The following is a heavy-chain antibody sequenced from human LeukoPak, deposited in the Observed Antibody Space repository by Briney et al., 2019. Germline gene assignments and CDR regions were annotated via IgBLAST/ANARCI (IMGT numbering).Heavy chain of an antibody. CDR1: GFTLSDYY. J-gene: IGHJ4*02. CDR2: ISGSDNSI. V-gene: IGHV3-11*01. Sequence: GGSLRLSCAASGFTLSDYYMSWIRQAPGKGLEWISYISGSDNSIYYADSMKGRFTISRDNVKNSLYLQMSSLRDEDTAVYYCARARNGYNDYWGQGTLVTVSS. D-gene: IGHD5-24*01. CDR3: ARARNGYNDY.